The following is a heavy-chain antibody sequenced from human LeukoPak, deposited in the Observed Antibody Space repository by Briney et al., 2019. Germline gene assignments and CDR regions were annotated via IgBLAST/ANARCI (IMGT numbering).Heavy chain of an antibody. Sequence: GASVKVSCKASGYTFTGYYMHWVRQAPGQGLEWMGWINPNSGGTNYAQKFQGRVTMTRDTSISTAYMELSRLRSDDTAVYYCARAQFYCSGGSCPTGWGQGTLVIVSS. CDR3: ARAQFYCSGGSCPTG. CDR2: INPNSGGT. V-gene: IGHV1-2*02. J-gene: IGHJ4*02. D-gene: IGHD2-15*01. CDR1: GYTFTGYY.